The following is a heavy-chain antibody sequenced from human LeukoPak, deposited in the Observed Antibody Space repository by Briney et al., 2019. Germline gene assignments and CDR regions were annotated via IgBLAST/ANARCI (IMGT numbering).Heavy chain of an antibody. D-gene: IGHD6-6*01. J-gene: IGHJ4*02. Sequence: SETLSLTCAVYGGSFSGYYWSWIRQPPGKGLEWIGEIIHRGSTNYNPSLKSRLTISVDTSKNQFSLKLSSVTAADTAVYYCARGDTVAARPGCFDYWGQGTLVTVSS. CDR2: IIHRGST. CDR3: ARGDTVAARPGCFDY. V-gene: IGHV4-34*01. CDR1: GGSFSGYY.